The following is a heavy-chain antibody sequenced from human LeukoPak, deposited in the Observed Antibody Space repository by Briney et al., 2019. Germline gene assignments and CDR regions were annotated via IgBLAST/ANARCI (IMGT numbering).Heavy chain of an antibody. V-gene: IGHV4-4*02. Sequence: SETLSLTCAVSGGSISSSNWWSWVRQPPGKGLEWIGGIYHSGSTNYNPSLKSRVTISVDKSKNQFSLKLSSVTAADTAVYYCARARSPIGTTTGFDSWGQGTLVTVSS. CDR3: ARARSPIGTTTGFDS. CDR1: GGSISSSNW. J-gene: IGHJ5*01. D-gene: IGHD1/OR15-1a*01. CDR2: IYHSGST.